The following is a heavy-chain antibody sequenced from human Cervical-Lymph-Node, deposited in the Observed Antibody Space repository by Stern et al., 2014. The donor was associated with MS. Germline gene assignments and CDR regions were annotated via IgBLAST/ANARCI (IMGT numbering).Heavy chain of an antibody. Sequence: MQLVESGGGVVQPGRSLRLSCAASGFTFSSSGMHWVRQAPGKGLEWLASIWYDGSNRYYAEYVKGRFTISRDNSKNTRHLQMNSLRAEDTAVYYCAREGGNTDECFQHWGQGTLVTVSS. CDR3: AREGGNTDECFQH. J-gene: IGHJ1*01. V-gene: IGHV3-33*01. D-gene: IGHD4-23*01. CDR2: IWYDGSNR. CDR1: GFTFSSSG.